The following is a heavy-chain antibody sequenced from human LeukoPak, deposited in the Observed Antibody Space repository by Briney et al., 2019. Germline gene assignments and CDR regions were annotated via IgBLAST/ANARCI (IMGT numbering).Heavy chain of an antibody. CDR3: TSAGSSPPFDY. CDR2: IRSKANSYAT. J-gene: IGHJ4*02. D-gene: IGHD6-13*01. CDR1: GFTFSGSA. Sequence: GGSLRLSCAASGFTFSGSAMHWVRQASGEGLEWVGRIRSKANSYATAYAASVKGRFTISRDDSKNTAYLQMNSLKTEDTAVYYCTSAGSSPPFDYWGQGTLVTVSS. V-gene: IGHV3-73*01.